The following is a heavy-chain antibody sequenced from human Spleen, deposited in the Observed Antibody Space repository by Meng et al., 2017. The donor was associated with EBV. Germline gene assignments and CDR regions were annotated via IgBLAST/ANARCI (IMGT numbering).Heavy chain of an antibody. CDR2: INTGNGNT. J-gene: IGHJ4*02. D-gene: IGHD3-22*01. Sequence: QNQVGQAGAEVEKPGASVKVSCKASGYTFTNYAIHWVRQAPGQRLEWMGWINTGNGNTKYSQKFQGRVTIIRDTSATTAYMELSSLRSGDTAVYYCARPYYDRSDYASFDYWGQGTLVTVSS. CDR3: ARPYYDRSDYASFDY. CDR1: GYTFTNYA. V-gene: IGHV1-3*04.